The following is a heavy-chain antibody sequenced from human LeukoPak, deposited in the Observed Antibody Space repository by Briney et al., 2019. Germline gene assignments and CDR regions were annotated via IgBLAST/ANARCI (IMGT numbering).Heavy chain of an antibody. CDR2: ISTYNDIT. CDR1: GYTFTNYG. J-gene: IGHJ4*02. D-gene: IGHD2-2*01. V-gene: IGHV1-18*04. CDR3: ARDAGSYCSSTICFDY. Sequence: ASVTVSCKASGYTFTNYGISWVRQAPGQGLEWMGWISTYNDITKYVQKLQDRVTMTTDTSTSTAYMELRSLRSDDTAVYYCARDAGSYCSSTICFDYWGQGTLVTVSS.